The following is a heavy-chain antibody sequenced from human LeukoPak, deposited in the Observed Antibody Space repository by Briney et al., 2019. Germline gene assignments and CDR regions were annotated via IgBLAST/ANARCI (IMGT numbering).Heavy chain of an antibody. D-gene: IGHD4-23*01. CDR1: GGTFSSYA. CDR3: ARQGGGNPYYYMDV. J-gene: IGHJ6*03. V-gene: IGHV1-69*13. CDR2: IIPIFGTA. Sequence: GASVKVSCKASGGTFSSYAISWVRQVPGQGLEWMGGIIPIFGTANYAQKFQGRVTITADESTSTAYMELSSLRSEDTAVYYCARQGGGNPYYYMDVWGKGTTVSVSS.